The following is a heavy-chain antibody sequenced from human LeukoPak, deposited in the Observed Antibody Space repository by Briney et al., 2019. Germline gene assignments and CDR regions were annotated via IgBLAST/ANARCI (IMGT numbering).Heavy chain of an antibody. V-gene: IGHV3-30*02. CDR3: AKAVAGLDY. CDR2: IRYDGSNT. CDR1: GFTFSNFG. Sequence: GGSLRLSCAASGFTFSNFGMHWVRQAPGKGLEWVAFIRYDGSNTYYADSVKGRFTISRDNSKNTLYLQMNSLRAEDTAVYYCAKAVAGLDYWGQGTLVTVSS. J-gene: IGHJ4*02. D-gene: IGHD6-19*01.